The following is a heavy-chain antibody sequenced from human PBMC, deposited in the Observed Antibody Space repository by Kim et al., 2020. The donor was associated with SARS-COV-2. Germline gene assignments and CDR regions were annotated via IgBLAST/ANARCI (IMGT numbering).Heavy chain of an antibody. CDR3: ARVKRAVTTDWFDP. J-gene: IGHJ5*02. D-gene: IGHD4-4*01. V-gene: IGHV3-7*03. Sequence: VDSVMCRFTISRDNAKNSVYLQMSSLRAEDTAVYFCARVKRAVTTDWFDPWGQGTLVTVS.